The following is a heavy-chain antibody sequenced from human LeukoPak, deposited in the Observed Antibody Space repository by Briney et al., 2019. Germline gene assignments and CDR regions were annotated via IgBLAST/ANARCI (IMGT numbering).Heavy chain of an antibody. CDR3: ALEGMTWGY. V-gene: IGHV3-33*01. D-gene: IGHD1-14*01. CDR1: GFTFSSYG. J-gene: IGHJ4*02. Sequence: GGSLRLSCAASGFTFSSYGMHWVRQAPGKGLEWVTVIWYDGSKTDYVDSVKGRFTISRDNSKNTLYLQMNSLRAEDTAVYYCALEGMTWGYWGQGTLVTVSS. CDR2: IWYDGSKT.